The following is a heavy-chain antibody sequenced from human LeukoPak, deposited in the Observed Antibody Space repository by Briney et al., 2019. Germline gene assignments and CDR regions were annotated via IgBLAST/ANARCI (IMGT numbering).Heavy chain of an antibody. CDR2: IIPIFGTA. Sequence: SVKVSCKASGGTFSSYAISWVRQAPGQGREWMGGIIPIFGTANYAQKFQGRVTITTDESTSTAYMELSSLRSEDTAVYYCAREGFTIFGVVIMTDWGQGTLVTVSS. CDR3: AREGFTIFGVVIMTD. V-gene: IGHV1-69*05. J-gene: IGHJ4*02. CDR1: GGTFSSYA. D-gene: IGHD3-3*01.